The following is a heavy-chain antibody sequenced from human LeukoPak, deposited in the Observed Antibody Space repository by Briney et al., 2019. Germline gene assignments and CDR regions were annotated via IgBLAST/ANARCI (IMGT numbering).Heavy chain of an antibody. D-gene: IGHD5-12*01. CDR2: ISSSTNTI. CDR1: GFPFTLYN. J-gene: IGHJ4*01. Sequence: PGGSLRLSCEVSGFPFTLYNMNWVRQAPGKGLEWLSYISSSTNTIYYADSVKGRFTISRDNAKNSLYLQTNSLRAEDTAVYYCARLWGGATIFDLWGHGTLVTVSS. CDR3: ARLWGGATIFDL. V-gene: IGHV3-48*04.